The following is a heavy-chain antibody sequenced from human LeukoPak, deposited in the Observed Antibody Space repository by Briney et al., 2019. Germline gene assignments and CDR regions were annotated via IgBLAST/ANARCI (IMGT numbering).Heavy chain of an antibody. D-gene: IGHD6-19*01. CDR1: GGSISGSNYN. CDR2: IYFTGST. CDR3: ARDRSSGWYSWFDP. J-gene: IGHJ5*02. V-gene: IGHV4-39*02. Sequence: PSETLSLTCTVSGGSISGSNYNWDWVRQPPGKGLEWIGRIYFTGSTNDNPSLKSRVTISIDMSMTQFSLKLSSVPAADTAVYYCARDRSSGWYSWFDPWGQGTLVTVSS.